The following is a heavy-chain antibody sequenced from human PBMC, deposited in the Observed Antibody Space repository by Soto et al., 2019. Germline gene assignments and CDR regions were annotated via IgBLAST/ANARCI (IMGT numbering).Heavy chain of an antibody. J-gene: IGHJ6*02. CDR2: INPSGATT. Sequence: ASVKVSCKASGYTFTSYYVHWVRQAPGQGLEWMGIINPSGATTTYAQKFQGRVTMTRDTSTSTVYMELSSLRSEDTAVYYCARKTTVPLGPYYYYGMDVWGQGTTVTVSS. CDR1: GYTFTSYY. D-gene: IGHD4-17*01. V-gene: IGHV1-46*01. CDR3: ARKTTVPLGPYYYYGMDV.